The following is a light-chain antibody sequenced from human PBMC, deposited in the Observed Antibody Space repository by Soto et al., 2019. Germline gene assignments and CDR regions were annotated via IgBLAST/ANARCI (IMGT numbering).Light chain of an antibody. CDR1: RNVSNNY. J-gene: IGKJ1*01. Sequence: EIVLTQSPGTLSLSPGERATLSCRASRNVSNNYVAWYQRKPGQAPRLLIYGASSRATDIPRRFSGSGSGTDFTLTITRLEPEDFAVYYCQQYGSSPPTFGQGTKVESK. CDR2: GAS. V-gene: IGKV3-20*01. CDR3: QQYGSSPPT.